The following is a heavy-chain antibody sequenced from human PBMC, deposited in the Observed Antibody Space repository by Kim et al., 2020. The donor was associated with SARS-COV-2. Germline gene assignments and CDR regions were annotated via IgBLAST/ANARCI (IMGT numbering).Heavy chain of an antibody. CDR1: GGSISSYY. Sequence: SETLSLTCTVSGGSISSYYWSWIRQPPGKGLEWIGYIYYSGSTNYNPSLKSRATISVDTSKNQFSLKLSSVTTADTAVYYCAREGEDRRGYYYGYWGQGT. J-gene: IGHJ4*02. D-gene: IGHD3-22*01. V-gene: IGHV4-59*01. CDR3: AREGEDRRGYYYGY. CDR2: IYYSGST.